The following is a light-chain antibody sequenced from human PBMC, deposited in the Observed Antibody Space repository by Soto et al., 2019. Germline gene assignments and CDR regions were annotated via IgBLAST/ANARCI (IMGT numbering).Light chain of an antibody. CDR1: SSDVGIYYL. CDR3: CSYADSRTSPYV. V-gene: IGLV2-23*01. J-gene: IGLJ1*01. CDR2: EDN. Sequence: QSVLTQPASVSGSPGQSITISCTGASSDVGIYYLVSWYQQHPGKAPKLMIYEDNKRPSGVSNRFSGSKSGNTASLTISGLQAEDEADYYCCSYADSRTSPYVVGTGTKVTVL.